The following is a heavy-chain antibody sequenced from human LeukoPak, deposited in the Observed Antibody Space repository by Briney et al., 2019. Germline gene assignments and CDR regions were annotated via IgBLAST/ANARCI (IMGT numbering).Heavy chain of an antibody. CDR2: ISSSGRYM. Sequence: GGALRLSCAASVFTFSSDAMSWVREAPGKGLGCVSAISSSGRYMYYADSVKGRFTISRDNANNSLYLQMDSLRAEDTAVYYCARVIAAAGRAFDYWGQGTLVTVSS. CDR3: ARVIAAAGRAFDY. J-gene: IGHJ4*02. CDR1: VFTFSSDA. V-gene: IGHV3-21*01. D-gene: IGHD6-13*01.